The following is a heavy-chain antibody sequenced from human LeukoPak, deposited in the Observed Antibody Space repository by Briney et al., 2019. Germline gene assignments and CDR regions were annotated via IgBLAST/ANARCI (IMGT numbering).Heavy chain of an antibody. J-gene: IGHJ6*02. V-gene: IGHV4-34*01. CDR2: INHSGST. Sequence: SETLSLTCAVYGGSFSGYYWSWIRQPPGKGLEWIGEINHSGSTNYNPSLKSRVTISVDTSKNQFSLKLSSVTAADTAVYYCARARKLHLHYYYYGMDVWGQGTTVTVSS. CDR1: GGSFSGYY. CDR3: ARARKLHLHYYYYGMDV.